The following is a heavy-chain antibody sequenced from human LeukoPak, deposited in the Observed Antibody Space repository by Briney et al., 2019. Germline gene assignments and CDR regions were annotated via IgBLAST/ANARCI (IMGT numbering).Heavy chain of an antibody. CDR3: ARSLGDD. CDR1: GLTFSTYW. CDR2: INQNGREK. Sequence: GGYLRLSCEVSGLTFSTYWMTWVRQAPGKGLEWVANINQNGREKYYVDSVKGRFTISRDNAKDSLYLQMNSLRDEDTAVYYCARSLGDDWGQGTLVTVSS. J-gene: IGHJ4*02. D-gene: IGHD3-16*01. V-gene: IGHV3-7*01.